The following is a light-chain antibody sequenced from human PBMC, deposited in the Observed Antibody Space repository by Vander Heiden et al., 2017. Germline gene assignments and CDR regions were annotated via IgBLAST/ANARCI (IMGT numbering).Light chain of an antibody. Sequence: DVPMTQPPPSLSASVGDRVTITCRASQSISSYLNWYKQKPGKAPKLLIYAASSLQSGVPSRFSGSGSGTDFTLTISSLQPEDFATYYCQQSYSTPRTFGQGTKLEIK. J-gene: IGKJ2*01. V-gene: IGKV1-39*01. CDR3: QQSYSTPRT. CDR2: AAS. CDR1: QSISSY.